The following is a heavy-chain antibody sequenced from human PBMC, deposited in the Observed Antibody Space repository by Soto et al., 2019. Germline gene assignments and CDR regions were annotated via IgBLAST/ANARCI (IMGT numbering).Heavy chain of an antibody. Sequence: PSETLSLTCAVSGGSISSSNWWSWVRQPPGKGLEWIGEIYHSGSTNYNPSLKSRVTISVDKSKNQFSLKLSSVTAADTAVYYCARDLPLGLYYYYGMDVWGQGTTVTVSS. CDR1: GGSISSSNW. CDR3: ARDLPLGLYYYYGMDV. CDR2: IYHSGST. V-gene: IGHV4-4*02. D-gene: IGHD1-26*01. J-gene: IGHJ6*02.